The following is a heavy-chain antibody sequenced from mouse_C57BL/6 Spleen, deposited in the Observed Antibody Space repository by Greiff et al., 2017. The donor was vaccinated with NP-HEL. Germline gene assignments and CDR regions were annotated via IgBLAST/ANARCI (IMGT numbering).Heavy chain of an antibody. CDR3: ARRGYDYDGWYFDV. V-gene: IGHV1-18*01. J-gene: IGHJ1*03. CDR1: GYTFTDYN. CDR2: INPNNGGT. D-gene: IGHD2-4*01. Sequence: VQLQQSGPELVKPGASVKIPCKASGYTFTDYNMDWVKQSHGKSLEWIGDINPNNGGTIYNQKFKGKATLTVDKSSSTAYMELRSLTSEDTAVYYCARRGYDYDGWYFDVWGTVTTVTVSS.